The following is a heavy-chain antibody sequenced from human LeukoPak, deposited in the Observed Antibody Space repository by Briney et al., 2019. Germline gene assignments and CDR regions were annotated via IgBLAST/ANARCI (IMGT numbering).Heavy chain of an antibody. V-gene: IGHV4-59*08. D-gene: IGHD5-12*01. CDR2: VYYSGIT. J-gene: IGHJ4*02. CDR1: VGSISSYY. Sequence: PSETLSLTCTVSVGSISSYYWNWIRQPPGEGLEWIGYVYYSGITDYNPSLKSRVIISVDTSRNQFSLRLSSVIAADTAIYYCARRGAYGNFDFWGPGTLVTVSS. CDR3: ARRGAYGNFDF.